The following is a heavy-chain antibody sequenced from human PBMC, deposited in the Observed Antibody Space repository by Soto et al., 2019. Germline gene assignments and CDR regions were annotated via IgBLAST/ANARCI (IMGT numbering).Heavy chain of an antibody. CDR3: ARRIPFGYGMDV. CDR1: GFTFSSYA. D-gene: IGHD2-21*01. V-gene: IGHV3-64*01. CDR2: ITSNGGNT. J-gene: IGHJ6*02. Sequence: EVQLVESGGGLVQPGGSLRLSCAASGFTFSSYAMHWVRQAPGKGLERVSAITSNGGNTDYASSVKGRFTISRDNSKNTLYLQMGSLRAEDMAVYYCARRIPFGYGMDVWGQGTTVTVSS.